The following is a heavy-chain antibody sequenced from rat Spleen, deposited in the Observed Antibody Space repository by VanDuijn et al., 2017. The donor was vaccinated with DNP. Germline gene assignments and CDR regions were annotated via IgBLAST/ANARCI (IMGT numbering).Heavy chain of an antibody. Sequence: EVQLVESGGGLVQPGRSLKLSCAASGFTFSDYNMAWVRQAPKRGLEWVATIHSDGSSTYYRDSVKGRFTISRDNAKSTLYLQMDSLRSEETATYYCAKAGGYSPWYFDYWGQGVMVTVSS. CDR1: GFTFSDYN. CDR3: AKAGGYSPWYFDY. J-gene: IGHJ2*01. V-gene: IGHV5-7*01. D-gene: IGHD1-11*01. CDR2: IHSDGSST.